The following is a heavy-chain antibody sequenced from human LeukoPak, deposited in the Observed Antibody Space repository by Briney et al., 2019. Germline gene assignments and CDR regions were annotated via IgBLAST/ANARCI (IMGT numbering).Heavy chain of an antibody. CDR2: ISSSSSTI. Sequence: PGGSLRLSCAASGFTFSSYSMNWVRQAPGKGLEWVSYISSSSSTIYYADSVKGRFTISRDNAKNSLYLQMNSLRAEDTAVYYCASSDNWNDGLYYFDYWGQGTLVTVSS. V-gene: IGHV3-48*04. CDR1: GFTFSSYS. CDR3: ASSDNWNDGLYYFDY. J-gene: IGHJ4*02. D-gene: IGHD1-20*01.